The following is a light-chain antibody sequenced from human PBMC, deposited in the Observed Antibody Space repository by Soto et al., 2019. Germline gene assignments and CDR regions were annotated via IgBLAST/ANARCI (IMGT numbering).Light chain of an antibody. J-gene: IGKJ1*01. CDR1: QSISSY. CDR2: AAS. CDR3: HQTYANPWT. Sequence: DIQMTQSPSSLSASVGDRVTITCRASQSISSYLNWYQQKPGKAPKLLIYAASSLQSGVPSRFSGSGSGTDFTLTISSLQPEDFATYYCHQTYANPWTFGQGTKVDIK. V-gene: IGKV1-39*01.